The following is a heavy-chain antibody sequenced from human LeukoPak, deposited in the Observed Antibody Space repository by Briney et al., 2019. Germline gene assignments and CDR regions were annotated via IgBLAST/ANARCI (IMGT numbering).Heavy chain of an antibody. CDR3: ARSRYGDLDY. D-gene: IGHD4-17*01. V-gene: IGHV4-39*07. Sequence: SETLSLTCTVSGGSISSSSYYWGWIRQPPGKGLEWIGSIYYSGSTNYNPSLKSRVTISVDKSNNQFSLKLYSVTAADTAVYYCARSRYGDLDYWGQGTLVTVSS. CDR1: GGSISSSSYY. J-gene: IGHJ4*02. CDR2: IYYSGST.